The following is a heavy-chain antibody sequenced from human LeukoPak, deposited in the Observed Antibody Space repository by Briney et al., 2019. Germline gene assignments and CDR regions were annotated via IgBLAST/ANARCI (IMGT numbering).Heavy chain of an antibody. CDR2: INHSGGNT. Sequence: ASVKVSCKASGYTFTSYYLQWARQAPGQGLEWMGVINHSGGNTTYAQKFQGRVTMTRDMSTSTVYMELSRLRSEDTAVYYCARDQGYDSSGYYYYQFDYWGQGTLVTVSS. J-gene: IGHJ4*02. CDR3: ARDQGYDSSGYYYYQFDY. V-gene: IGHV1-46*01. CDR1: GYTFTSYY. D-gene: IGHD3-22*01.